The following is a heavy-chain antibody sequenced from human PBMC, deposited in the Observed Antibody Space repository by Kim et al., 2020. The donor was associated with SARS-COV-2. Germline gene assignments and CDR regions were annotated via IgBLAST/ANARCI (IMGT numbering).Heavy chain of an antibody. J-gene: IGHJ4*02. V-gene: IGHV3-15*01. CDR1: GFTFTKVW. Sequence: GGSLRLSCAASGFTFTKVWLSWVRQAPGKGLEWGGRIISKADGGTADYASPVKGRFTISRDDSKNTLYLQMNGLRAEDTAFYHCTTDYERIGGLCDGETCYPASLWGQGTLVTVSS. D-gene: IGHD2-21*01. CDR2: IISKADGGTA. CDR3: TTDYERIGGLCDGETCYPASL.